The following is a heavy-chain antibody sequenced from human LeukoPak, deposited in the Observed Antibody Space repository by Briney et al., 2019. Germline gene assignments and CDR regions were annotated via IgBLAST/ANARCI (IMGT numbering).Heavy chain of an antibody. CDR3: ARDGREWLLY. Sequence: ASVKVSCKTYGYTFTGYYMHWVRQAPGQGLEWMGWINPNSGGTNYAQKLQGRVTMTRDTSISTAYMELSRLRSDDTAVYYCARDGREWLLYWGQGTLVTVSS. J-gene: IGHJ4*02. D-gene: IGHD3-3*01. CDR1: GYTFTGYY. V-gene: IGHV1-2*02. CDR2: INPNSGGT.